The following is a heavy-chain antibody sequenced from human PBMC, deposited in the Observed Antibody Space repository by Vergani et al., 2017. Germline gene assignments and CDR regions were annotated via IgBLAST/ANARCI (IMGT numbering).Heavy chain of an antibody. CDR2: IYHSGGA. J-gene: IGHJ4*02. V-gene: IGHV4-39*01. CDR3: ARTESFILRYFHWAL. CDR1: GGSITSSSYY. Sequence: QAHLQESGPGLVKPSETLSLTCTVSGGSITSSSYYWGWIRQPPGKGLEWIGNIYHSGGAYYNPSLKGRVTISVDTSKNQFSLEVTSVTAADTAIYFCARTESFILRYFHWALWGQGTLVTVSS. D-gene: IGHD3-9*01.